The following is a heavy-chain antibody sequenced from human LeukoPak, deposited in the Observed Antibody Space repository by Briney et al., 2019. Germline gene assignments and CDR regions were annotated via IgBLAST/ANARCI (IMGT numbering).Heavy chain of an antibody. CDR1: GYTFTGYY. Sequence: ASVKVSCKASGYTFTGYYMHWVRQAPGQGLEWMGWINPNSGGTNYAQKFQGRATMTRDTSISTAYMELSRLRSDDTAVYYCARGREKRYCSSTSCSYYYYYMDVWGKGTTVTVSS. D-gene: IGHD2-2*01. J-gene: IGHJ6*03. CDR2: INPNSGGT. V-gene: IGHV1-2*02. CDR3: ARGREKRYCSSTSCSYYYYYMDV.